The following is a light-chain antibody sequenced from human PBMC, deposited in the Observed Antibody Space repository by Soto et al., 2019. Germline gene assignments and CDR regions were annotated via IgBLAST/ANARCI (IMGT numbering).Light chain of an antibody. CDR2: GAS. CDR3: QQYNTWHPKMA. Sequence: VVTQSPATLSVFPVETATLSCRARQSVSSDLAWYQQRPGQAPRLLIYGASTRATGIPARFRGSGSGTELRLTISSLQSEDFATYYCQQYNTWHPKMAFGRGTKVEIK. J-gene: IGKJ1*01. CDR1: QSVSSD. V-gene: IGKV3-15*01.